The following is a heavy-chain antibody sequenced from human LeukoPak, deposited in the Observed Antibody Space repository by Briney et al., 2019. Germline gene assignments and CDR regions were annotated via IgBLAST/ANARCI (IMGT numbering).Heavy chain of an antibody. Sequence: GASVKVSCKASGYTFTSYDINWVRQATGQGLEWMGWINPNSGGTNYAQKFQGRVTMTRDTSISTAYMELSRLKASDTAMYYCARRWGRMTGFDYWGQGTLVTVSS. CDR2: INPNSGGT. D-gene: IGHD3-16*01. V-gene: IGHV1-2*02. J-gene: IGHJ4*02. CDR1: GYTFTSYD. CDR3: ARRWGRMTGFDY.